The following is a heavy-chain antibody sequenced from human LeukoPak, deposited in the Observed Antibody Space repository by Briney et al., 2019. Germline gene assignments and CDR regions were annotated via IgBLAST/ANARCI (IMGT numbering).Heavy chain of an antibody. CDR3: ARRSMVQHLDV. D-gene: IGHD3-10*01. V-gene: IGHV7-4-1*02. CDR1: GYTFTNYA. CDR2: INTNTGNP. Sequence: SVKVSCKASGYTFTNYAMNWVRQAPGQGLEWMGWINTNTGNPTYAQGFTGRFVFSLDTSVSTAYLQISSLKAEDTAIYYCARRSMVQHLDVWGKGTTVTVSS. J-gene: IGHJ6*04.